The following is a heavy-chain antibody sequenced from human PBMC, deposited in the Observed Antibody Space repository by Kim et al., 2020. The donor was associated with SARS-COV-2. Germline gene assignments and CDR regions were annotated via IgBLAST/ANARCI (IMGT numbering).Heavy chain of an antibody. J-gene: IGHJ4*02. D-gene: IGHD1-20*01. V-gene: IGHV4-59*01. Sequence: PSLKSRVTISVDTSKNPFSLKLSSVTAADTAVYYCARTAGGSYNWNYFDYWGQGTLVTVSS. CDR3: ARTAGGSYNWNYFDY.